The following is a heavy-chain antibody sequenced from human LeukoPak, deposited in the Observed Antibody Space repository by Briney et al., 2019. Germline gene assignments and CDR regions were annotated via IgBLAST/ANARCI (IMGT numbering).Heavy chain of an antibody. J-gene: IGHJ1*01. Sequence: KPSETLSLTCAVYGGSFSGYYWSWIRQPPGKGLEWIGEINHSGSTNYNPSLKSRVTISVDASKNQFSLKLSSVTAADTAAYYCARGSYSKATSDWGQGTLVTVSS. V-gene: IGHV4-34*01. CDR2: INHSGST. CDR1: GGSFSGYY. D-gene: IGHD3-10*01. CDR3: ARGSYSKATSD.